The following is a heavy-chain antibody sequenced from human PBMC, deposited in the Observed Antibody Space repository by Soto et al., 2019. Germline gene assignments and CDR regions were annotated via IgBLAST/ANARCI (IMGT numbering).Heavy chain of an antibody. Sequence: SETLSLTCTVSGGSISSGGYYWSWIRQHPGKGLEWIGYIYYSGSTYYNPSLKSRVTISVDTSKNQFSLKLSSVTAADTAVYYCAAVGLEVVPAASGSWGQGTLVTVSS. J-gene: IGHJ5*02. CDR3: AAVGLEVVPAASGS. CDR1: GGSISSGGYY. V-gene: IGHV4-31*03. D-gene: IGHD2-2*01. CDR2: IYYSGST.